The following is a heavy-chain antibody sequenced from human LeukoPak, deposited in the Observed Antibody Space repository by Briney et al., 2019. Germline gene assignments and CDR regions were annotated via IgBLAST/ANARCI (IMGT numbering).Heavy chain of an antibody. CDR2: INHSGST. V-gene: IGHV4-34*01. Sequence: SETLSLTCAVCGGSFSGYYWSWIRQPPGKGLEWIGEINHSGSTNYNPSLKSRVTISVDTSKNQFSLKLSSVTAAHTAVYYCATSHIVATIHWGQGTLVTVSS. CDR3: ATSHIVATIH. CDR1: GGSFSGYY. D-gene: IGHD5-12*01. J-gene: IGHJ4*02.